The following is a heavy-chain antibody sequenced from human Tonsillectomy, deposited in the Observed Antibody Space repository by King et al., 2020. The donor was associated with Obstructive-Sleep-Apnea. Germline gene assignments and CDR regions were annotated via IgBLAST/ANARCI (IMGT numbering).Heavy chain of an antibody. CDR1: CGSISSGCYY. J-gene: IGHJ5*02. CDR2: LYYSGST. CDR3: ARAAQGFRGGRNKVDP. D-gene: IGHD3-10*01. Sequence: QLQESGPGLVKPSQTLSLTCTISCGSISSGCYYWSCIRQHPGKGLEWIGYLYYSGSTYYNPSLKMRVTKSVDTSKNQFSLKLSSVTAADTAVYYWARAAQGFRGGRNKVDPWGQGTLVTVSS. V-gene: IGHV4-31*03.